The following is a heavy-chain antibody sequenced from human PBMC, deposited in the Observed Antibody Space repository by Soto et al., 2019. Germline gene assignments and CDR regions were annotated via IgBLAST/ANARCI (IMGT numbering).Heavy chain of an antibody. CDR2: IYHSEAT. Sequence: QVQLQESRPGLVKHSGTLSLTCAVSGDSMNNNNWWSWVRQSPRQGLEWIAEIYHSEATNYHPSLQSRVTISIDKSNKQFSVKLNSVTAADTAVYYCARAGLGLAFDSWGQGALVTVFS. V-gene: IGHV4-4*02. CDR1: GDSMNNNNW. J-gene: IGHJ5*01. D-gene: IGHD6-19*01. CDR3: ARAGLGLAFDS.